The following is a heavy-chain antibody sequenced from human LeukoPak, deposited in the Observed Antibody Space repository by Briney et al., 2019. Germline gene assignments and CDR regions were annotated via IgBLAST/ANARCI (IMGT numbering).Heavy chain of an antibody. V-gene: IGHV3-23*01. Sequence: GGSLRLSCAASGFTFSSYAMHWVRQAPGKGLEWVSSISASGESTDYADSVKGRFTISRDNSQNTLDLQMNSLRVGDTAVYYCAKEILAYCTNGVCYNDYWGQGTLVTVSS. CDR3: AKEILAYCTNGVCYNDY. J-gene: IGHJ4*02. CDR2: ISASGEST. D-gene: IGHD2-8*01. CDR1: GFTFSSYA.